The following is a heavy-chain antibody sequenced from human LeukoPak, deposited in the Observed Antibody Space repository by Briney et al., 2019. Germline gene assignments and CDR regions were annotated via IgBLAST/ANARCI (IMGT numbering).Heavy chain of an antibody. D-gene: IGHD3-22*01. CDR1: GGSISSSSYY. CDR2: IYYSGST. J-gene: IGHJ5*02. Sequence: KPSETLSLTCTVSGGSISSSSYYWGWIRQPPGKGLEWLGSIYYSGSTYYNPSLTSQVTISVDTAKNQFSLKLSSVTAADTAVYYCVADSSGRVNFDPWGQGTLVTVSS. V-gene: IGHV4-39*01. CDR3: VADSSGRVNFDP.